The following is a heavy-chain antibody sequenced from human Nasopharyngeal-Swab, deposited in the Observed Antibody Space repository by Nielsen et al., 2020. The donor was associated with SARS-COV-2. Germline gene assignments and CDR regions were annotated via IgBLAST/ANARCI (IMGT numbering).Heavy chain of an antibody. D-gene: IGHD1-7*01. J-gene: IGHJ6*02. V-gene: IGHV1-46*01. CDR1: GYTFRIYY. Sequence: ASVKVSCKASGYTFRIYYMHWVRQAPGQGLEWMGLINPSGGQTTYAQKFQGRVTMTRDTSTSTVYMELSSLRSEDTAVYYCARVLPFRITGTSGMDVWGQGTTVTVSS. CDR2: INPSGGQT. CDR3: ARVLPFRITGTSGMDV.